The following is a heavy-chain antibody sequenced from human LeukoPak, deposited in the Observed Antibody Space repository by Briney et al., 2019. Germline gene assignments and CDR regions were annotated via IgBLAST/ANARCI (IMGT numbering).Heavy chain of an antibody. D-gene: IGHD5-18*01. V-gene: IGHV3-48*01. CDR3: ANDLGWIQLNLG. Sequence: GGSLRLSCAASGFTFSVYSMTWVLQAPGKGLEWISHISAASHGIYYADSVKGRFTVSRDNAKNSVFLLLTSLRPEDTAVYYCANDLGWIQLNLGRGQGTLVTVSS. J-gene: IGHJ4*02. CDR1: GFTFSVYS. CDR2: ISAASHGI.